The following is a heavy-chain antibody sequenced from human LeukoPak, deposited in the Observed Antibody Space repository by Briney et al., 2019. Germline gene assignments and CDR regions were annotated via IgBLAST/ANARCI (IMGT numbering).Heavy chain of an antibody. J-gene: IGHJ4*02. CDR2: ISYDGSNK. CDR3: ARDLTRSKYYDIA. CDR1: GFTFSSYG. V-gene: IGHV3-30*03. Sequence: PGGSLRLSCAASGFTFSSYGMHWVRQAPGKGLEWVAVISYDGSNKYYADSVKGRFTISRDNSKNTLYLQMNSLRAEDTAVYYCARDLTRSKYYDIAWGQGTLVTVSS. D-gene: IGHD3-9*01.